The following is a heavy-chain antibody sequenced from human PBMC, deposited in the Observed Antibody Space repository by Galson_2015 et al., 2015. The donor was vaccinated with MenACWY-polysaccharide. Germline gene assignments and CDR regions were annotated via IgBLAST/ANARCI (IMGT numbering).Heavy chain of an antibody. V-gene: IGHV4-59*01. J-gene: IGHJ2*01. Sequence: LSLTCTVSGGYISSYYWHWIRQPPGKGLEWVGYINYSGSTNHNPSLKSRVTMSVDTSKNQFSMNLTSVTDADTAVYYCARAIAVAGQRRDFDLWGRGTLVTVSS. CDR3: ARAIAVAGQRRDFDL. D-gene: IGHD6-19*01. CDR2: INYSGST. CDR1: GGYISSYY.